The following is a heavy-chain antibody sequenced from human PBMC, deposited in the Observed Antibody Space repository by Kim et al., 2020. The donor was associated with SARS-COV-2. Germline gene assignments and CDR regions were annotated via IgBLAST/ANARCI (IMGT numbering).Heavy chain of an antibody. CDR2: INHSGST. Sequence: SETLSLTCAVYGGSFSGYYWSWIRQPPGKGLEWIGEINHSGSTNYNPSLKSRVTISVDTSKNQFSLKLSSVTAADTAVYYCARARAMVGATSFRYWGQGT. V-gene: IGHV4-34*01. CDR3: ARARAMVGATSFRY. CDR1: GGSFSGYY. D-gene: IGHD1-26*01. J-gene: IGHJ4*02.